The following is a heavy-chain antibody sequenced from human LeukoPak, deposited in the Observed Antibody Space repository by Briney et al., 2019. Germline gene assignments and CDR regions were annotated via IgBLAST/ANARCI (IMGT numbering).Heavy chain of an antibody. CDR1: GYTFTSYG. V-gene: IGHV1-18*04. J-gene: IGHJ4*02. CDR2: ISAYNGNT. CDR3: ARAAWGYSGYDSDY. Sequence: ASVKVSCKASGYTFTSYGISWVRQAPGQGLEWMGWISAYNGNTNYAQTVQGRVTMTTDTSTSTAYMELRSLRSDDTAVYYCARAAWGYSGYDSDYWGQGTLVTVSS. D-gene: IGHD5-12*01.